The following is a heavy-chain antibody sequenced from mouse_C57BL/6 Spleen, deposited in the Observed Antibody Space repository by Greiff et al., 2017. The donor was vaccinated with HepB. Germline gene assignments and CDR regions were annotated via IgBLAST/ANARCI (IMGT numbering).Heavy chain of an antibody. CDR1: GYTFTDYY. D-gene: IGHD2-3*01. CDR2: IYPGSGNT. V-gene: IGHV1-76*01. Sequence: VQLQQSGAELVRPGASVKLSCKASGYTFTDYYINWVKQRPGQGLEWIARIYPGSGNTYYNEKFKGKATLTAEKSSSTAYMQLSSLTSEDSAVYFWARGRDGYLYYAMDYWGQGTSVTVSS. J-gene: IGHJ4*01. CDR3: ARGRDGYLYYAMDY.